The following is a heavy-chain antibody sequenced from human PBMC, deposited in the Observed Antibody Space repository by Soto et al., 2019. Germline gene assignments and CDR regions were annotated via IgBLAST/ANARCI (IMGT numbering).Heavy chain of an antibody. CDR1: GYTFTSYY. CDR3: ARGYSLYYYDSSGYYYVEY. D-gene: IGHD3-22*01. CDR2: INPSGGST. Sequence: SVKVSCKASGYTFTSYYMHWVRQAPGQGLEWMGIINPSGGSTSYAQKFQGRVTMTRDTSTSTVYRELSSLRSEDTAVYYCARGYSLYYYDSSGYYYVEYWGQGTLVTVSS. J-gene: IGHJ4*02. V-gene: IGHV1-46*01.